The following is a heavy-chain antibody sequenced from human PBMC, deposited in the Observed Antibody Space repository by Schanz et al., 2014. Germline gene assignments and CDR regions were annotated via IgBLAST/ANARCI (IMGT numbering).Heavy chain of an antibody. CDR2: IGNGGVTI. V-gene: IGHV3-48*04. CDR1: GFTFSSYA. J-gene: IGHJ4*02. Sequence: EVHLLESGGGLVQPGGSLRLSCAASGFTFSSYAMSWVRQAPGKGLEWVSYIGNGGVTIYYADSVKGRFTISRDNSKNSLYLQMNSLRAEDTAVYYCARIGGSVFDYWAQGTLVTVSS. D-gene: IGHD3-10*01. CDR3: ARIGGSVFDY.